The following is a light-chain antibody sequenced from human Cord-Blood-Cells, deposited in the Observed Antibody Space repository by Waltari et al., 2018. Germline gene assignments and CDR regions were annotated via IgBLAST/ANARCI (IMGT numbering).Light chain of an antibody. CDR1: SSDVGGYNN. J-gene: IGLJ3*02. CDR3: SSYTSSSTLEV. V-gene: IGLV2-14*01. Sequence: QSALTQPASASGSPGQSITISCPGTSSDVGGYNNVSCYQQHPGKAPKLMIYDVSNRPSGVSNRFSGSKSGNTASLTISGLQAEDEADYYCSSYTSSSTLEVFGGGTKLTVL. CDR2: DVS.